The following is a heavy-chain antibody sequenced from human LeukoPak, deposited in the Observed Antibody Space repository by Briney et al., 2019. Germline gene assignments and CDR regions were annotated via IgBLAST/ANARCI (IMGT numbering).Heavy chain of an antibody. D-gene: IGHD4-17*01. CDR1: GGSINSSDYY. Sequence: SETLSLTCTVSGGSINSSDYYWVWIRQPPGKGLEWIGTIYYTGSTFYNPSLKSRVTISIDTSKNQFSLRLTSVTAADTAMYYCSTVNYWGQGTLVTVSS. V-gene: IGHV4-39*07. J-gene: IGHJ4*02. CDR3: STVNY. CDR2: IYYTGST.